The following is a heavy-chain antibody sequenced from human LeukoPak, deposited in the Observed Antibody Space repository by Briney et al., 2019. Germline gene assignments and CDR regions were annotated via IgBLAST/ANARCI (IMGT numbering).Heavy chain of an antibody. V-gene: IGHV3-7*03. D-gene: IGHD4-23*01. CDR3: AKERSLNGGYSDGYFDH. CDR1: GFTFSNHW. J-gene: IGHJ4*02. Sequence: GGSLRLSCAASGFTFSNHWMSWVRQAPGKGLQWVANIRHDGSDTKYVDSVKGRFTISRDNSKNTLYLQMNSLRAEDTALYHCAKERSLNGGYSDGYFDHWGQGTLVTVSS. CDR2: IRHDGSDT.